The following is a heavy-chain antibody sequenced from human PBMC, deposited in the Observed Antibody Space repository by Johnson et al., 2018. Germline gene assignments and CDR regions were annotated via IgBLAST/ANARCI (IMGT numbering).Heavy chain of an antibody. CDR1: GFSVSDNY. CDR3: ARALRSEDAFNI. Sequence: EVQLVESGGGLVQPGGSLRLSCVASGFSVSDNYMSWVRQAPGKGLEWVSIVYSVGSVHYADSVKGRFPISRDTSKKTLYLQMDNLGVEDTAVYYCARALRSEDAFNIWGQGTMVTVSS. CDR2: VYSVGSV. D-gene: IGHD2-15*01. J-gene: IGHJ3*02. V-gene: IGHV3-66*02.